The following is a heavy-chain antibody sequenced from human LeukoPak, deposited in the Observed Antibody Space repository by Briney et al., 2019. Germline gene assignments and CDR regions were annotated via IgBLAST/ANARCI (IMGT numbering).Heavy chain of an antibody. CDR1: GYTFTDYY. D-gene: IGHD3-10*01. Sequence: VASVKVSCKASGYTFTDYYIHWVRQAPGQGLEWMGWINANSGGTNYAQKFQGRVTMTRGTSINTAYMELSRLRSDDTAVYWCARDAISRGIIDYWGQGTLVTVSS. CDR3: ARDAISRGIIDY. V-gene: IGHV1-2*02. CDR2: INANSGGT. J-gene: IGHJ4*02.